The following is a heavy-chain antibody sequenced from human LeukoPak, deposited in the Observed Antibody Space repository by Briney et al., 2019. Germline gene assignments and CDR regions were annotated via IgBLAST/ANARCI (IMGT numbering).Heavy chain of an antibody. J-gene: IGHJ4*02. CDR2: INPNSGGT. Sequence: ASVKVSCKASGYTFTGYYMRWVRQAPGQGLEWMGWINPNSGGTNYAQKFQGRVTMTRDTSISTAYMELGSLRSDDTAVYYCARSGAYGSGSYLSYWGQGTLVTVSS. CDR3: ARSGAYGSGSYLSY. V-gene: IGHV1-2*02. CDR1: GYTFTGYY. D-gene: IGHD3-10*01.